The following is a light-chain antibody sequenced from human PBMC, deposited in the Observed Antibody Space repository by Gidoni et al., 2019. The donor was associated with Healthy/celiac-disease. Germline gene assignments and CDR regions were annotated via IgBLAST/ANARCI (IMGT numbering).Light chain of an antibody. CDR2: KAS. CDR3: QQYNSYWT. J-gene: IGKJ1*01. CDR1: QRISSW. Sequence: IQMTQSPSTLSASVGDRVTITCRASQRISSWLAWYQKKPGKAPKLLIYKASSLESGVPSRFSSRGAGTEFTLTSSSLQADDFATYYCQQYNSYWTFGQGTKVEIK. V-gene: IGKV1-5*03.